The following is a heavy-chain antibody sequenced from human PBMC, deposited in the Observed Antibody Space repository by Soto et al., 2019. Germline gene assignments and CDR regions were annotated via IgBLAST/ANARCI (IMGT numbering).Heavy chain of an antibody. J-gene: IGHJ4*02. V-gene: IGHV3-30-3*01. Sequence: QVQLVESGGGVVQPGRSLRLSCAASGFTFSSYAMHWVRQAPGKGLEWVAVISYDGSNKYYADSVKGRFTISRDNSKNTLHLQMNRLRAEDTAVYYCARDIGGNSEYYFDSWGQGTLVTVSS. CDR3: ARDIGGNSEYYFDS. CDR1: GFTFSSYA. CDR2: ISYDGSNK. D-gene: IGHD2-21*02.